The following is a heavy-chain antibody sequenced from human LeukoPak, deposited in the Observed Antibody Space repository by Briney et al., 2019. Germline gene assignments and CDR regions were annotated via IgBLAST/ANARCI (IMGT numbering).Heavy chain of an antibody. Sequence: PSETLSLTCTVSGGSISTYYWSWIRQPPGKGLEWIGYIYYSGSTNYNPSFKSRVTMSIDTSKNQFSLKLTSVTAADTAIYYCSRESGAFCPFGYWGQGTLVIVPP. V-gene: IGHV4-59*12. J-gene: IGHJ4*02. CDR2: IYYSGST. D-gene: IGHD1-26*01. CDR3: SRESGAFCPFGY. CDR1: GGSISTYY.